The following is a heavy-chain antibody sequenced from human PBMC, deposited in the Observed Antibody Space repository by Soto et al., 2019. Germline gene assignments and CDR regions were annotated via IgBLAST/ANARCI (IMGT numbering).Heavy chain of an antibody. CDR2: IIPIFGTA. J-gene: IGHJ6*02. CDR3: ATLITMVRGVITGDYYYGMDV. D-gene: IGHD3-10*01. Sequence: SVKVSFKASGGTFSSYAISWVRQAPGQGLEWMGGIIPIFGTANYAQKFQGRVTITADKSTSTAYMELSSLRSEDTAVYYCATLITMVRGVITGDYYYGMDVWGQGTTVTVSS. CDR1: GGTFSSYA. V-gene: IGHV1-69*06.